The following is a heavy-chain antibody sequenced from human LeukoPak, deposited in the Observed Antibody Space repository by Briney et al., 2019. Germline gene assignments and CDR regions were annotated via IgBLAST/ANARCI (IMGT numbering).Heavy chain of an antibody. CDR1: GYTFTSYG. V-gene: IGHV1-18*01. Sequence: ASVTVSCKASGYTFTSYGISWVRQAPGQGLEWMGWISAYNGNTNYAQKLQGRVTMTTDTSTSTAYMELRSLRSDDTAVYYCARAPILVVVTGDYFDYWGQGTLVTVSS. CDR2: ISAYNGNT. CDR3: ARAPILVVVTGDYFDY. J-gene: IGHJ4*02. D-gene: IGHD3-22*01.